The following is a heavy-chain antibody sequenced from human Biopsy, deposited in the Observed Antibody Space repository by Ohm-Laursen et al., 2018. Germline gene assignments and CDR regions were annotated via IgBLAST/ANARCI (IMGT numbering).Heavy chain of an antibody. CDR1: GGSISSDY. Sequence: PPQTLSLTCTVSGGSISSDYWSWIRQPPGKGLEWIGHIYYSGSTNYNPSLKSRVTISVDTSKNQFSLRLNSVTAADTAVYYCARALGGYDLNAYYIDSWGQGTQVTVSS. CDR3: ARALGGYDLNAYYIDS. D-gene: IGHD3-22*01. V-gene: IGHV4-59*01. J-gene: IGHJ4*02. CDR2: IYYSGST.